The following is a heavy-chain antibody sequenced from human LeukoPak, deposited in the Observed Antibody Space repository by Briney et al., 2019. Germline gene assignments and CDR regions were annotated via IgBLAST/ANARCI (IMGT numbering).Heavy chain of an antibody. CDR1: GFTFSSYA. CDR3: AKDSAFYYIDV. CDR2: ISSNGGST. J-gene: IGHJ6*03. D-gene: IGHD3-10*01. V-gene: IGHV3-64*01. Sequence: GGSLRLSCAASGFTFSSYAMHWVRQAPGKGLEYVSAISSNGGSTYYANSVKGRFTISRDNSKNTLYLQMNSLKGDDTAVYYCAKDSAFYYIDVWGKGTTVIISS.